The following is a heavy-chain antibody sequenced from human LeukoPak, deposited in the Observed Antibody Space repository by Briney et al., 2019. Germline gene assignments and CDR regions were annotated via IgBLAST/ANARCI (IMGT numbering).Heavy chain of an antibody. D-gene: IGHD5-18*01. CDR1: GFTFSDHD. CDR2: SRNKAKSHTT. V-gene: IGHV3-72*01. J-gene: IGHJ6*02. Sequence: GGSLRLSCAASGFTFSDHDMDWVRQAPGKGLEWVGRSRNKAKSHTTEYAASVKGRFTISRDNSNDSVWLQMNSLKTEDTAVYYCALWSYYYYGLDVWGQGTTVTVSS. CDR3: ALWSYYYYGLDV.